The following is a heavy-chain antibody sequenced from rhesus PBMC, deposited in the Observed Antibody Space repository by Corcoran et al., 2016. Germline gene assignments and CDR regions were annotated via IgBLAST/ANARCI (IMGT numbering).Heavy chain of an antibody. Sequence: QVQLQQWGEGLVKPSETLSLTCAVYGGSISGYYYWSWIRQPPGKGLEWIGYIYGKSASTNYNPSLQNRVTSSKDTAKNRLSLKLSSVTAADTAVYYCASGAYCSGGVRPSYGLDSWGQGVVVTVSS. CDR3: ASGAYCSGGVRPSYGLDS. J-gene: IGHJ6*01. CDR2: IYGKSAST. V-gene: IGHV4-73*01. CDR1: GGSISGYYY. D-gene: IGHD2-39*02.